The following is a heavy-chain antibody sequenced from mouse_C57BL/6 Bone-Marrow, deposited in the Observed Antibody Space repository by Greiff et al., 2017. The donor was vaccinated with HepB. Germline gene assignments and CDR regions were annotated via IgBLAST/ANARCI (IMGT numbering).Heavy chain of an antibody. CDR2: ISDGGSYT. CDR3: ARDPIYYDYVYAMDY. Sequence: DVQLVESGGGLVKPGGSLKLSCAASGFTFSSYAMSWVRQTPEKRLEWVATISDGGSYTYYPDNVKGRFTISRDNAKNNLYLQMSHLKSEDTAMYYCARDPIYYDYVYAMDYWGQGTSVTVSS. J-gene: IGHJ4*01. V-gene: IGHV5-4*01. D-gene: IGHD2-4*01. CDR1: GFTFSSYA.